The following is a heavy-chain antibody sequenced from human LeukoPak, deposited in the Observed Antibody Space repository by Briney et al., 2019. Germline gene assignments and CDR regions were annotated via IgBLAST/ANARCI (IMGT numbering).Heavy chain of an antibody. V-gene: IGHV1-2*02. D-gene: IGHD3-22*01. CDR1: GYTFTGYY. CDR3: AREPNPAAYYYDSSGYDFDY. CDR2: INPNSGGT. J-gene: IGHJ4*02. Sequence: GASVKVSCKNSGYTFTGYYMHWVRQAPGQGLEWMGWINPNSGGTNYAQKFQGRISMTRDTSISTAYMELSRLRSDDTAVYYCAREPNPAAYYYDSSGYDFDYWGQGTLVTVSS.